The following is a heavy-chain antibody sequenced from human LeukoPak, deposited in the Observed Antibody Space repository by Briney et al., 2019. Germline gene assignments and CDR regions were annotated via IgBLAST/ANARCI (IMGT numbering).Heavy chain of an antibody. D-gene: IGHD3-3*01. CDR1: GYSISSGYY. Sequence: KPSETLSLTCTVSGYSISSGYYWGWIRQPPGKGLEWIGSIYHSGSTYYNPSLKSRVTISVDTSKNQFSLKLSSVTAADTAVYYCAKNFWSDKYYYYYMDVWGKGTTVTVSS. CDR3: AKNFWSDKYYYYYMDV. J-gene: IGHJ6*03. V-gene: IGHV4-38-2*02. CDR2: IYHSGST.